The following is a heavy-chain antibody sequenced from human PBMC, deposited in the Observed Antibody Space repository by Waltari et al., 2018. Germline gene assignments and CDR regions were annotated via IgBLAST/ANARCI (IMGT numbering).Heavy chain of an antibody. D-gene: IGHD3-10*01. CDR2: IYYSGST. Sequence: QVQLQESGPGLVKPSETLSLTCTVSGGSISSYYWSWIRQPPGKGLEWIGYIYYSGSTNYNPSLKSRVTISVDTSKNQFSLKLSSVTAADTAVYYCARDGGPMALYGMDVWGQGTTVTVSS. J-gene: IGHJ6*02. CDR1: GGSISSYY. V-gene: IGHV4-59*01. CDR3: ARDGGPMALYGMDV.